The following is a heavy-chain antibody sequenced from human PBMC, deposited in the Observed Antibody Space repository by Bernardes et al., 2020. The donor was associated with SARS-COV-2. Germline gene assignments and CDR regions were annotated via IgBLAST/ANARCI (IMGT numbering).Heavy chain of an antibody. CDR2: IRGSGGRT. J-gene: IGHJ4*02. V-gene: IGHV3-23*01. D-gene: IGHD3-22*01. Sequence: RGSLRPSCAASGFTFSSPAMSWVRQAPGKGLEWVSAIRGSGGRTYYADSVKGRFTISRDNSKNTLYLQMNSLRAEDTAVYYCAKDPSWEKYYYGGSGYYWGQGTLVTVSS. CDR3: AKDPSWEKYYYGGSGYY. CDR1: GFTFSSPA.